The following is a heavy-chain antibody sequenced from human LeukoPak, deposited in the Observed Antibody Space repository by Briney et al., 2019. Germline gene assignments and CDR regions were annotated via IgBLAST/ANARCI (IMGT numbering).Heavy chain of an antibody. V-gene: IGHV1-69*13. D-gene: IGHD5-18*01. J-gene: IGHJ4*02. CDR3: ARSRGGYSYGSIDY. CDR2: IIPIFGTA. Sequence: GASVKVSCKASGGTFSSYAISWVRQAPGQGLEWMGGIIPIFGTANYAQKFQGRVTITADESTSTAYMELSRLRSDDTAVYYCARSRGGYSYGSIDYWGQGTLVTVSS. CDR1: GGTFSSYA.